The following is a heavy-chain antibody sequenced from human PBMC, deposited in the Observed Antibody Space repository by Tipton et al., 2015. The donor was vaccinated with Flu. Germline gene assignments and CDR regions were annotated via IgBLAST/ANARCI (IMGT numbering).Heavy chain of an antibody. CDR1: GDSIGSAYY. CDR2: IHRAGIS. CDR3: ARGAATGNYYYGMGV. V-gene: IGHV4-38-2*02. Sequence: TLSLTCSVSGDSIGSAYYWGWIRQPPGKGLEWIGNIHRAGISYYNPSLKSRVTISVDKSKSQFSLKLSSVTAADTAVYYCARGAATGNYYYGMGVWDQGP. D-gene: IGHD1-1*01. J-gene: IGHJ6*02.